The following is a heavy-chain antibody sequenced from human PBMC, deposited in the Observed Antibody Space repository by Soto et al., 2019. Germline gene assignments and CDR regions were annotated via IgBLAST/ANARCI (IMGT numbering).Heavy chain of an antibody. J-gene: IGHJ5*02. CDR1: GGSISSANW. CDR3: AREWRNGTGTLHNWFDP. CDR2: VYHGGST. V-gene: IGHV4-4*02. D-gene: IGHD2-8*01. Sequence: QVQLQESGPGLVKPSGTLSLTCSVSGGSISSANWWTWVRQPPGKGLEWIGEVYHGGSTNYNPFLNRRVTISVDKSKNQFSLKLISVTAADTAVYYCAREWRNGTGTLHNWFDPWGQGTLVTVSS.